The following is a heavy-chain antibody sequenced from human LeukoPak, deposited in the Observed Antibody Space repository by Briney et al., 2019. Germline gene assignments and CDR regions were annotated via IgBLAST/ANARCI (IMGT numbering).Heavy chain of an antibody. Sequence: SETLSLTCTVSGGSISSSSYYWGWIRQPPGKGLEWIGSIYYSGSTYYNPSLKSRVTISVDTSKNQFSLKLSSVTAADTAVYYCAREVAGCSGGSCYSTIDYWGQGTLVTVSS. CDR2: IYYSGST. V-gene: IGHV4-39*07. CDR3: AREVAGCSGGSCYSTIDY. CDR1: GGSISSSSYY. D-gene: IGHD2-15*01. J-gene: IGHJ4*02.